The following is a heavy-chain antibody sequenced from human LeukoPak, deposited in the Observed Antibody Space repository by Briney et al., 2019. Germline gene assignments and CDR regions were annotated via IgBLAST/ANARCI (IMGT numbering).Heavy chain of an antibody. CDR2: ISSSSSYI. J-gene: IGHJ3*02. CDR3: ARDSLSSSSIVDAFDI. D-gene: IGHD6-6*01. V-gene: IGHV3-21*01. CDR1: GFTFSSYS. Sequence: GGSLRLSCAASGFTFSSYSMNWVRRAPGKGLEWVSSISSSSSYIYYADSVKGRFTISRDNAKNSLYLQMNSLRAEDTAVYYCARDSLSSSSIVDAFDIWGQGTMVTVSS.